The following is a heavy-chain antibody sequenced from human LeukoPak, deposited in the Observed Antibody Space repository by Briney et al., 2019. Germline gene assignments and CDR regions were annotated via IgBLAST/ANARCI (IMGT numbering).Heavy chain of an antibody. CDR2: IYNSGST. Sequence: PSETLSLTCTVSGGSISSYYRSWIRQPPGKGLEWIGYIYNSGSTKYNPSLKSRVTIAVDTSKNQFSLKLSSVTAADTAVYYCARLEVAGIIAGWGQGTLVTVSS. CDR1: GGSISSYY. CDR3: ARLEVAGIIAG. V-gene: IGHV4-59*08. J-gene: IGHJ4*02. D-gene: IGHD6-19*01.